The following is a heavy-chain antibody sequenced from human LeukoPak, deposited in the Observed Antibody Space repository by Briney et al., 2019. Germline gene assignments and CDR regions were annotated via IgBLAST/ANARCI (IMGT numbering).Heavy chain of an antibody. V-gene: IGHV4-34*01. Sequence: SETLSLTCAVYGGSFSGYYWSWIRQPPGKGLEWIGEINHSGSTNYNPSLKSRVTISVDTSKNQFSLKLSSVTAADTAVYYCARGVLRYFDWLLSLRWFDPWGQGTLVTVSS. CDR1: GGSFSGYY. J-gene: IGHJ5*02. D-gene: IGHD3-9*01. CDR3: ARGVLRYFDWLLSLRWFDP. CDR2: INHSGST.